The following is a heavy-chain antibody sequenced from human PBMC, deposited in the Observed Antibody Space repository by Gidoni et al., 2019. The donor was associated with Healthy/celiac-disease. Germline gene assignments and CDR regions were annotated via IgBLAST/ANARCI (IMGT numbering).Heavy chain of an antibody. V-gene: IGHV3-21*01. CDR2: ISSSSSYI. J-gene: IGHJ4*02. CDR3: ARAAVAGIFDY. Sequence: EVQLVESGGGLVKPGGSLRLSCAASGFTFSSYSMNWVRQAPGKGREWVSSISSSSSYIYYADSVKGRFTISRDNAKNSLYLQMNSLRAEDTAVYYCARAAVAGIFDYWGQGTLVTVSS. CDR1: GFTFSSYS. D-gene: IGHD6-19*01.